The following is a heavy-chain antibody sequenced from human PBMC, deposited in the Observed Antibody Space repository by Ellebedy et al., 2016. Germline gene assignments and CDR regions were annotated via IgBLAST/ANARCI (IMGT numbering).Heavy chain of an antibody. CDR1: GASISASY. D-gene: IGHD3-9*01. CDR2: IENTGAT. V-gene: IGHV4-59*08. Sequence: SETLSLTCTVSGASISASYWTWLRQPPGKGLEWIGYIENTGATHYNPSLRSRVTISLDTSKNQLSLTLTSVNAADTALYYCARHARYNDYWGQGTLVIVSS. J-gene: IGHJ4*02. CDR3: ARHARYNDY.